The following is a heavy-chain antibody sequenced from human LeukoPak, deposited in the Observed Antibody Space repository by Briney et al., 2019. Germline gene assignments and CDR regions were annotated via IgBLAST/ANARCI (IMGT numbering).Heavy chain of an antibody. J-gene: IGHJ4*01. CDR1: GFNFSSYA. V-gene: IGHV3-23*01. Sequence: RAGGSLCPSCAASGFNFSSYAMTWGRQAPGKGLEWVSGVTGPSSNTYYADSVKGRFTISRDNSKNMLYLEMNSLRVEDTAIYYCAKDRSSSTSCSNFWGRGTLVTVSS. CDR2: VTGPSSNT. D-gene: IGHD2-2*01. CDR3: AKDRSSSTSCSNF.